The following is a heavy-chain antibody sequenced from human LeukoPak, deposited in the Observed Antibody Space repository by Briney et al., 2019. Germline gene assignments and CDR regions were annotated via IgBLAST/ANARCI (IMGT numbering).Heavy chain of an antibody. CDR2: IKQDGSEK. D-gene: IGHD3-10*01. Sequence: GRSLRLSCAASGFTFSTYAMHWVRQAPGKGLEWVANIKQDGSEKNYVDSVKGRFTISRDNAKNSLYLQMNSLRDDDTAVYFCVSGGHMDVWGKGTTVTVSS. J-gene: IGHJ6*03. V-gene: IGHV3-7*03. CDR3: VSGGHMDV. CDR1: GFTFSTYA.